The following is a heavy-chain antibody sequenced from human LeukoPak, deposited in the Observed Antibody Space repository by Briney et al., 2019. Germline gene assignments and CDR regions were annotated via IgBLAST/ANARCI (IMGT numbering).Heavy chain of an antibody. CDR1: GFTFSSYA. CDR2: ISGSGGST. J-gene: IGHJ6*02. D-gene: IGHD4-17*01. V-gene: IGHV3-23*01. CDR3: AKDLFDYGDYVRSNHYYYGMDV. Sequence: PXGSLRLSCAASGFTFSSYAMSWVRQAPGKGLEWVSAISGSGGSTYYADSVKGRFTISRDNSKNTLYLQMNSLRAEDTAVYYCAKDLFDYGDYVRSNHYYYGMDVWGQGTTVTVSS.